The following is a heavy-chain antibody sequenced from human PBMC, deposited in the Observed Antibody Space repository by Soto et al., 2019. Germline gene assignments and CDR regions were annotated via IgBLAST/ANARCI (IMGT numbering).Heavy chain of an antibody. CDR1: GGTFSSYA. CDR2: IIPIFGTA. D-gene: IGHD2-21*02. CDR3: ARTYCGGDCYSWDV. Sequence: SVKVSCKASGGTFSSYAISWVRQAPGQGLEWMGGIIPIFGTANYAQKFQGRATITADESTSTAYMELSSLRSEDTAVYYCARTYCGGDCYSWDVWGQGTTVTVSS. J-gene: IGHJ6*02. V-gene: IGHV1-69*13.